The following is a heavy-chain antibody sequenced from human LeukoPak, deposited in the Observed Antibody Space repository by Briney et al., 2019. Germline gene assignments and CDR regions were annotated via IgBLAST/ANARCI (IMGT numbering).Heavy chain of an antibody. D-gene: IGHD6-13*01. Sequence: GGSLRLSCAASGFTVSSNYMSWVRQAPGKGLEWVSVIYSCGSTYYADSVKGRFTISRDNSKNTLYLQMNSLRAEDTAVYYCAKVYSSSEFDYWGQGTLVTVSS. V-gene: IGHV3-53*01. CDR3: AKVYSSSEFDY. J-gene: IGHJ4*02. CDR2: IYSCGST. CDR1: GFTVSSNY.